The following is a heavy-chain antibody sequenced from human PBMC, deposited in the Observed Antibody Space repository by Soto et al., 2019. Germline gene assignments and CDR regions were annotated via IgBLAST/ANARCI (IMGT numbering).Heavy chain of an antibody. Sequence: AAVKVSCKDSGYSFTMYGISGVVQSALRGRDWMGCITTYNGNTKYAQDLQGRVTMTTDTSTSTAYMELRSLRSDATAVYYCARFSEGVYNTYYFYYGMDVWGQGTTVTVSS. CDR3: ARFSEGVYNTYYFYYGMDV. V-gene: IGHV1-18*04. J-gene: IGHJ6*02. CDR2: ITTYNGNT. D-gene: IGHD1-20*01. CDR1: GYSFTMYG.